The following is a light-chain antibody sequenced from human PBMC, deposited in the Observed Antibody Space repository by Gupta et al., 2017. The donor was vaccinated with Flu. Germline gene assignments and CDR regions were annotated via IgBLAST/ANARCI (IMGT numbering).Light chain of an antibody. J-gene: IGKJ3*01. CDR2: ATS. CDR3: QQEDAEKKLFT. Sequence: LSLSPGERATLSCRASQSVSGTYIAWYKKKPGQAPRLLIYATSSRATGIKDRFSGSRYGTDFTLTITRLEPEDLAVYHCQQEDAEKKLFTFGHGTTVHIK. CDR1: QSVSGTY. V-gene: IGKV3-20*01.